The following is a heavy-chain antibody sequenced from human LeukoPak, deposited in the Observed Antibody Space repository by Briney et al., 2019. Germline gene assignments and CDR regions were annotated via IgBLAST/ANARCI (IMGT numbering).Heavy chain of an antibody. D-gene: IGHD3-3*01. CDR2: IKQDGSEK. CDR3: VRDFRFLDDY. J-gene: IGHJ4*02. V-gene: IGHV3-7*01. Sequence: GGSLRLSCAASGFTSSSYWMHWVRQAPGKGLEWVGNIKQDGSEKYYLDSVKGRFTISRDNAKNSLYLQMNSLRAEDTAVYYCVRDFRFLDDYWGQGTLVTVSS. CDR1: GFTSSSYW.